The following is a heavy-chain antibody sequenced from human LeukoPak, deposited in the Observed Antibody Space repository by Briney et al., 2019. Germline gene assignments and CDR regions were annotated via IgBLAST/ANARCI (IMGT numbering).Heavy chain of an antibody. V-gene: IGHV4-39*01. CDR3: ARQGYHYYYMDV. CDR1: GGSISSSSYY. CDR2: IYYSGST. J-gene: IGHJ6*03. Sequence: SETLSLTCTVSGGSISSSSYYWGWIRQPPGKGLEWIGSIYYSGSTYYNPSLKSRVTISVDTSKNQFSLKLSSVTAADTAVYYCARQGYHYYYMDVWGKGTTVTVSS.